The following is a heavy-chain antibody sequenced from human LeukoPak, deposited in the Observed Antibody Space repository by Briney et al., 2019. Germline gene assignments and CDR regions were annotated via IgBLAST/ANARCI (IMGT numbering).Heavy chain of an antibody. CDR1: GGSISSSNW. J-gene: IGHJ4*02. V-gene: IGHV4-4*02. Sequence: SETLSLTCSVSGGSISSSNWWSWVRQPPGKGLEWIGEIYHSGSTNYNPSLKRRVTISVDKSKNQFSLKLSSVTAADTAVYYCARDVGYSYGFNYWGQGTLVTVSS. CDR3: ARDVGYSYGFNY. D-gene: IGHD5-18*01. CDR2: IYHSGST.